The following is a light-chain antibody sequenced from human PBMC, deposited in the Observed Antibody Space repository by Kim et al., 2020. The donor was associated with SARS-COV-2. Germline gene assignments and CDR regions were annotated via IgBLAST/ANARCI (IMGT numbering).Light chain of an antibody. Sequence: DIQMTQSPTTLSASVGDRVTITCRASQSISNWLAWYQQKPGKAPEVLIYKASSLESGVPSRFSGSGSGTEFTLTISSLQPDDCATYYCQQYNSFPWTFSQGTKVDIK. V-gene: IGKV1-5*03. CDR1: QSISNW. CDR2: KAS. J-gene: IGKJ1*01. CDR3: QQYNSFPWT.